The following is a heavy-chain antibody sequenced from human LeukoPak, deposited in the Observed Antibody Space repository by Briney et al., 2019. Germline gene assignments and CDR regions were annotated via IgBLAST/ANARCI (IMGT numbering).Heavy chain of an antibody. Sequence: ASVKVSCKASGYSFTGYYLHWVRQAPGQGLEWMGWINPNSGGTYYAQKFQGRVTMTTDTSITTAYMELISLRSDDTAVCYCARALYLITSTYYFDYWGQGTLVTVSS. CDR2: INPNSGGT. V-gene: IGHV1-2*02. D-gene: IGHD2-2*02. CDR3: ARALYLITSTYYFDY. CDR1: GYSFTGYY. J-gene: IGHJ4*02.